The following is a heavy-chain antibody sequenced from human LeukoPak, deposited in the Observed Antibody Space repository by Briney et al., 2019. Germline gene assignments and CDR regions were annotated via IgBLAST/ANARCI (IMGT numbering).Heavy chain of an antibody. CDR1: GGSISSYY. V-gene: IGHV4-4*09. J-gene: IGHJ2*01. D-gene: IGHD3-22*01. CDR2: IYTSGST. CDR3: ARLRNYYDSSGRPVRYFDL. Sequence: SETLSLTCTVSGGSISSYYWSWIRQPPGKGLEWIGYIYTSGSTNYNPSFKSRVTISADTSKNQFSLKLSSVSAADTAVYYCARLRNYYDSSGRPVRYFDLWGRGTLVTVSS.